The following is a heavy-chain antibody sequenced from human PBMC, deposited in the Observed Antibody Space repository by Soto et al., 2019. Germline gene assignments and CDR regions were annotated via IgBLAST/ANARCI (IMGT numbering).Heavy chain of an antibody. CDR1: GFTFSSYA. Sequence: EVQLLESGGGLVQPGGSLRLSCAASGFTFSSYAMSWVRQAPGKGLEWVSAISGSGGSTYHADSVKGRLTISRDNSKNTLYLQVNSLRAEDTAVYYCAKDLPRGRSGRFYYYYGMDVWGQGTTVTVSS. CDR3: AKDLPRGRSGRFYYYYGMDV. CDR2: ISGSGGST. V-gene: IGHV3-23*01. J-gene: IGHJ6*02. D-gene: IGHD1-26*01.